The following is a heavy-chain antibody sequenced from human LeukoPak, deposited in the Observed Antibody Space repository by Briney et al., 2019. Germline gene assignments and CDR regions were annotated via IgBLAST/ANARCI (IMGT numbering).Heavy chain of an antibody. J-gene: IGHJ4*02. CDR1: GYTFTSYG. Sequence: ASVKVSCKASGYTFTSYGISWVQQAPGQGLEWMGWISAYNGNTNYAQKLQGRVTMTTDTSTSTAYMELSSLRSEDTAAYYCARFSEIFHAVDYWGQGTLVTVSS. D-gene: IGHD2-21*01. CDR3: ARFSEIFHAVDY. V-gene: IGHV1-18*01. CDR2: ISAYNGNT.